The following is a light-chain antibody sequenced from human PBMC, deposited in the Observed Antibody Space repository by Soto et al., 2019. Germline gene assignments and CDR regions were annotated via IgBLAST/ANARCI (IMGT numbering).Light chain of an antibody. CDR3: SSYTSSSTLE. CDR2: DVS. J-gene: IGLJ2*01. CDR1: SSDVGGYNS. Sequence: QSALTQPASVSGSPGQSITISCTGTSSDVGGYNSVSWYQQHQGKAPKLMIYDVSNRPSGVSNRFSGSKSGNTASLTISGLQAEDEADYYCSSYTSSSTLEFGGGTKLTVL. V-gene: IGLV2-14*01.